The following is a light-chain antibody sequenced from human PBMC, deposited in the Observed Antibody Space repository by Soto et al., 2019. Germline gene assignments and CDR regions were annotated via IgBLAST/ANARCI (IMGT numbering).Light chain of an antibody. CDR2: AAS. V-gene: IGKV1-27*01. CDR3: QKFNAVPT. CDR1: QAVSNY. J-gene: IGKJ4*01. Sequence: DIQMTQSPSSLSASVGDGVTITCRASQAVSNYLAWYQQKPGKVPTLLIYAASTLQSGVPSRFSGSGSGTDFTLTISSLQPEDAATYYCQKFNAVPTFGGGTKVEI.